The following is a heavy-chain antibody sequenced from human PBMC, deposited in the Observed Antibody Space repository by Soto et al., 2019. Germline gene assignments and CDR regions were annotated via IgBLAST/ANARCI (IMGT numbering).Heavy chain of an antibody. CDR2: ISTYNGNP. CDR3: ARAPLYSTSPKSAFDI. J-gene: IGHJ3*02. V-gene: IGHV1-18*01. Sequence: QVQLVQSGPEVKKPGASVKVSCKASGYTFTSYGISWVRQAPGQGLEWMGWISTYNGNPNYAQKLQGRVTMTTDTPTRTAYMELRSLRSDDTAVFYCARAPLYSTSPKSAFDIWGQGTVVTVSS. D-gene: IGHD6-6*01. CDR1: GYTFTSYG.